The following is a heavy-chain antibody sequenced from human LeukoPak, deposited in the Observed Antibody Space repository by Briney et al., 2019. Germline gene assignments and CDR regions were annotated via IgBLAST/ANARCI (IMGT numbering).Heavy chain of an antibody. Sequence: GGSLRLSRAASGFTFSSYAMSWVRQAPGKGLEWVSGISGSGGSTYYADSVKGRFTISRDNSKNTLYLQMNSLRAEDTALYYCAKSGGPRSPYYYYGMDVWGQGTTVTVSS. D-gene: IGHD3-10*01. J-gene: IGHJ6*02. CDR2: ISGSGGST. CDR1: GFTFSSYA. CDR3: AKSGGPRSPYYYYGMDV. V-gene: IGHV3-23*01.